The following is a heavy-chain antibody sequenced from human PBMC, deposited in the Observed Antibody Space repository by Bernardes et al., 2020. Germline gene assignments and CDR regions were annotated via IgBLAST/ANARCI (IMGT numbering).Heavy chain of an antibody. CDR3: TRDPEGQGIVATSFDY. J-gene: IGHJ4*02. CDR1: GFTFGDYA. V-gene: IGHV3-49*03. CDR2: IRSKAYGGTT. Sequence: GGSLRLSCTASGFTFGDYAMSWFRQAPGKGLEWVGFIRSKAYGGTTEYAASVKGRFTISRDDSKSIAYLQMNSLKTEDTAVYYCTRDPEGQGIVATSFDYWGQGTLVTVSS. D-gene: IGHD5-12*01.